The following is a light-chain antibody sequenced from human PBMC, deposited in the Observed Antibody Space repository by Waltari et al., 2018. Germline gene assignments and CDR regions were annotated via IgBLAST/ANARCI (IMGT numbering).Light chain of an antibody. CDR2: DAS. CDR1: QSLSAY. V-gene: IGKV3-11*01. Sequence: IVLPQSPETLSLSPGASATLSCRDSQSLSAYLAWYQQRTGQTPRLLIYDASNRATGIPARFSGSGSGTDFTLTISSLEPEDFAVYYCQQRSNWWTFGQGTKVEIK. J-gene: IGKJ1*01. CDR3: QQRSNWWT.